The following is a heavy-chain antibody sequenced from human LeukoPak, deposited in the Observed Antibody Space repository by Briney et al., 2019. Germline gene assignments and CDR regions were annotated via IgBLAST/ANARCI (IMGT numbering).Heavy chain of an antibody. Sequence: GGSLRLSCVVSGFTFNRCWMNWVRQAPGKGLEWVAHINPDGRDTYYVDSVKGRFTISRDNAQNSMYLQMNSLRVKDTAVYYCTSWGDTTAEYFQRWGQGTPVAVSS. CDR1: GFTFNRCW. J-gene: IGHJ1*01. D-gene: IGHD2-21*02. V-gene: IGHV3-7*01. CDR3: TSWGDTTAEYFQR. CDR2: INPDGRDT.